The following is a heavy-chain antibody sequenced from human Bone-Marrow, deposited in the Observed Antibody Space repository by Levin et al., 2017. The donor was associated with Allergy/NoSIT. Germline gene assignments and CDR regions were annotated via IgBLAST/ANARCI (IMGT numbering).Heavy chain of an antibody. CDR1: GYTFTSYY. J-gene: IGHJ4*02. Sequence: ASVKVSCKASGYTFTSYYIHWMRQAPGQGPEWVGLIDPNTGRTVYAQKLQGRVTMTRDTSTSTVYMELSSLRSEDTALYYCARRKQHHLWDWGQGTLVTVSS. CDR2: IDPNTGRT. D-gene: IGHD1/OR15-1a*01. CDR3: ARRKQHHLWD. V-gene: IGHV1-46*04.